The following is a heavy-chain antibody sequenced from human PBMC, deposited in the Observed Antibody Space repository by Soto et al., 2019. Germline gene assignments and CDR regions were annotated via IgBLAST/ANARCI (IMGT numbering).Heavy chain of an antibody. Sequence: QVQLVQSGGGVVQPGKSLRLSCGASGFTFSLYCMHWVRQAPGKGLEWVSFIWYDGSATYYGDSVKGRFTISKDDSTNTLYLQMNSLRAEDTAVYYCARDIAVRRIDEWGQGTLVTVAS. V-gene: IGHV3-33*01. CDR2: IWYDGSAT. CDR3: ARDIAVRRIDE. J-gene: IGHJ4*02. D-gene: IGHD6-6*01. CDR1: GFTFSLYC.